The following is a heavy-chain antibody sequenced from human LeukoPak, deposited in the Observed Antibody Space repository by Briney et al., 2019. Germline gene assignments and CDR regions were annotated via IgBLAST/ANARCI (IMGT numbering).Heavy chain of an antibody. J-gene: IGHJ5*02. CDR1: GFTFSSYW. D-gene: IGHD4-17*01. V-gene: IGHV3-7*01. CDR3: AREPPSTVLNWFDP. Sequence: GGSLRLSCAASGFTFSSYWMSWVRQAPGKGLEWVANIKQDGSEKYYVDSVKGRFTISRDNAKNSLYLQMNSLRAEDTAIYYCAREPPSTVLNWFDPWGQGTLVTVSS. CDR2: IKQDGSEK.